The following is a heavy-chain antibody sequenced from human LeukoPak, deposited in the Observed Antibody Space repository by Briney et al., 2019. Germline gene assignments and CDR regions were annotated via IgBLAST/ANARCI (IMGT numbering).Heavy chain of an antibody. CDR2: IIPIFGTA. CDR3: AQAKAIERCSGGSCYPGGIYYGMDV. D-gene: IGHD2-15*01. J-gene: IGHJ6*02. V-gene: IGHV1-69*13. Sequence: GASVTVSCKASGGTFSSYAISWVRQAPGQGLEWMGGIIPIFGTANYAQKFQGRVTITADESTSTAYMELSSLRSEDTAVYYCAQAKAIERCSGGSCYPGGIYYGMDVWGQGTTVTVSS. CDR1: GGTFSSYA.